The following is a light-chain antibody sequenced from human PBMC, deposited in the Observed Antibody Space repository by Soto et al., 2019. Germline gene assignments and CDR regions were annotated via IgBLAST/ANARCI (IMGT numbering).Light chain of an antibody. Sequence: QPVLTQPPSVSGSPGQSVTISCTGTSSDVGGFNYVSWYQQCPGKAPNLIIYDVTKRPSGVPDRFSGSKSGNTASLTISGLQAEDEADYYCCSYAGSYTYVVFGGGTKLTVL. V-gene: IGLV2-11*01. J-gene: IGLJ2*01. CDR2: DVT. CDR3: CSYAGSYTYVV. CDR1: SSDVGGFNY.